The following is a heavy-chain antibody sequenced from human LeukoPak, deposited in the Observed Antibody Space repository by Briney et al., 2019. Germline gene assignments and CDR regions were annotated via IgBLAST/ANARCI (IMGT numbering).Heavy chain of an antibody. CDR2: IIPIFGTA. Sequence: GSSVKVSCKASGGTFSSYAISWVRQAPGQGLEWMGGIIPIFGTANYAQKFQGRVTITTDESTSTAYMELSSPRSEDTAVYYCARSAGWFGDYYYYMDVWGKGTTVTVSS. CDR3: ARSAGWFGDYYYYMDV. V-gene: IGHV1-69*05. J-gene: IGHJ6*03. D-gene: IGHD3-10*01. CDR1: GGTFSSYA.